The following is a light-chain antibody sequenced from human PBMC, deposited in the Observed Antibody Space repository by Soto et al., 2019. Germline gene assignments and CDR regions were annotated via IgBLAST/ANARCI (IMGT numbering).Light chain of an antibody. CDR1: LSDVGTYNY. Sequence: QSALTQPRSVSGSPGQSVTISCSGTLSDVGTYNYVSWYQLHPGKAPKLMVYDIGKRPSGVPDRFSGSKSGNTASLTISGLQAEDEADYYCCSYAGSYSWGFGGGTKLTVL. J-gene: IGLJ3*02. CDR3: CSYAGSYSWG. V-gene: IGLV2-11*01. CDR2: DIG.